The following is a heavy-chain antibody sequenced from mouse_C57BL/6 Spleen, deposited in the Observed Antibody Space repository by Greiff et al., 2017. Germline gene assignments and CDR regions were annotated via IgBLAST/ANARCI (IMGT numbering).Heavy chain of an antibody. V-gene: IGHV3-6*01. CDR2: ISYDGSN. J-gene: IGHJ2*01. CDR3: ARQRRLRGDYFDY. Sequence: ESGPGLVKPSQSLSLTCSVTGYSITSGYYWNWIRQFPGNKLEWMGYISYDGSNNYNPSLKNRISITRDTSKNQFFLKLNSVTTEDTATYYCARQRRLRGDYFDYWGQGTTLTVSS. D-gene: IGHD3-2*02. CDR1: GYSITSGYY.